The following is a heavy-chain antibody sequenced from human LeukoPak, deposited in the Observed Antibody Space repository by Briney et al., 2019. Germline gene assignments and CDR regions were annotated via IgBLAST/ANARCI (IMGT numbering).Heavy chain of an antibody. CDR3: ARGSITMVRGVNNYYYYYMDV. D-gene: IGHD3-10*01. CDR1: GGSISSSSYY. Sequence: PSETLSLTCTVSGGSISSSSYYWGWIRQPPGKGLEWIGSIYYSGSTYYNPSLKSRVTISVDTSKDQLSLKLSSVTAADTAVYYCARGSITMVRGVNNYYYYYMDVWGKGTTVTISS. V-gene: IGHV4-39*01. J-gene: IGHJ6*03. CDR2: IYYSGST.